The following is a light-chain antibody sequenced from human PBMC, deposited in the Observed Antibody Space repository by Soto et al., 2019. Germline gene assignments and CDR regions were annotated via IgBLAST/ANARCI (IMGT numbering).Light chain of an antibody. J-gene: IGLJ3*02. CDR3: LLSYSGTVV. V-gene: IGLV7-46*01. CDR2: DTS. Sequence: QAVVTQEPSLTVSPGGTVTLTCGSSTGAVTSGQCPYWLQQKPGQAPRTLIYDTSNKHSWTPARLSGSLLGGKAALTLSGAQPEDEAEYCCLLSYSGTVVFGGGTKLTVL. CDR1: TGAVTSGQC.